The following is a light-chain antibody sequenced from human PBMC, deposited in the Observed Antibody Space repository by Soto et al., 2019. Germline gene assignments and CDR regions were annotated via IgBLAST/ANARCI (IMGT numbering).Light chain of an antibody. V-gene: IGKV1-12*01. CDR2: AAS. Sequence: DVQMTHPPSSASAYVDARVTMPCRASQSINSWLAWYQKKPGKAPKLLIDAASNLQSGVPSRFSGGGSGTDFTLTISSLQPEDFATYYCQQANSFPWTFGQGTKV. J-gene: IGKJ1*01. CDR3: QQANSFPWT. CDR1: QSINSW.